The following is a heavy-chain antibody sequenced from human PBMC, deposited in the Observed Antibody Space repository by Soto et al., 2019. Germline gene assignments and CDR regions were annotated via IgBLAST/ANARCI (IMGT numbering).Heavy chain of an antibody. CDR1: GFTFSNYG. J-gene: IGHJ4*02. Sequence: EVQLVESGGDLVQPGGSLRLSCVASGFTFSNYGMNWVRQAPGKGLEWVSYINSSSSTMYYADSVKGRFTIARDNAKNSLHLQMVSLRDEDTAVYYCARDRVYSFERSGDYPPPHYLDYWGQGTLVAVSS. D-gene: IGHD3-22*01. CDR3: ARDRVYSFERSGDYPPPHYLDY. V-gene: IGHV3-48*02. CDR2: INSSSSTM.